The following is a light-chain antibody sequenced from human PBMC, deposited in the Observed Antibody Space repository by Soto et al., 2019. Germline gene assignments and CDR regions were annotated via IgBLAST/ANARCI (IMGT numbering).Light chain of an antibody. J-gene: IGKJ2*01. CDR2: QTS. Sequence: EIVLTQSPASLSLSPGETATLSCRASQSVNSALLSGYQQRPGQAPRLHIYQTSVRATGIPDRFSGSASGTDFTLTISRLEPEDPAVNHCMQYEHSVVYSFSPGNKLEIK. V-gene: IGKV3-20*01. CDR1: QSVNSAL. CDR3: MQYEHSVVYS.